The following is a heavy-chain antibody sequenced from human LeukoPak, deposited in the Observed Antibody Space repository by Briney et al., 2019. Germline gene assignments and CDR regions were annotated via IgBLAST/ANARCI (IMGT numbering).Heavy chain of an antibody. CDR2: ISSSSSTI. J-gene: IGHJ6*02. V-gene: IGHV3-48*02. CDR1: GFTFSSYS. D-gene: IGHD5-12*01. Sequence: PGGSLRLSCAASGFTFSSYSMNWVRQAPGKGLEWVSYISSSSSTIYYADSVKGRFTISRDNAKNSLYLQMNSLRDEDTAVYYCARYSGYDWPPSTDYYYGMDVWGQGTTVTVSS. CDR3: ARYSGYDWPPSTDYYYGMDV.